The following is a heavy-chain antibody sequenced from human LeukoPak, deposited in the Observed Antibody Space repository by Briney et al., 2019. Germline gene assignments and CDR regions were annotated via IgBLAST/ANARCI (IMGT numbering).Heavy chain of an antibody. CDR1: GLTFGSYA. J-gene: IGHJ3*01. CDR2: VRAGGDIT. D-gene: IGHD3-22*01. Sequence: PGGSLRLSCAASGLTFGSYAMNWVRQAPGKGLEWVSGVRAGGDITYYADPVKGRFTISRDNSKNTLSLQMNSLRAEDTAVYYCAKDSYYYDGSGYHYDYAFDVWGQGTMVSVSS. CDR3: AKDSYYYDGSGYHYDYAFDV. V-gene: IGHV3-23*01.